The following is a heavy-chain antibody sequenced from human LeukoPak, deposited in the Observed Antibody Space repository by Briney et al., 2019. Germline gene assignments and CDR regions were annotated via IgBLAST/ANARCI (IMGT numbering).Heavy chain of an antibody. Sequence: ASVKVSFTASGGTFSIYAISWVRQAPGQGREWMGGIIPIFGTANYAQKFQGRVTITADKSTSTAYMELSSLRSEDTAVYYCARMGVYGDCFDYWGQGTLVTVSS. CDR3: ARMGVYGDCFDY. CDR2: IIPIFGTA. D-gene: IGHD4-17*01. CDR1: GGTFSIYA. J-gene: IGHJ4*02. V-gene: IGHV1-69*06.